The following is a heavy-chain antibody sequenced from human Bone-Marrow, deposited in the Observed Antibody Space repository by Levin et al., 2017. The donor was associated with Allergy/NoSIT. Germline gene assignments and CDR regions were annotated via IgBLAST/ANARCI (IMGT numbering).Heavy chain of an antibody. CDR2: ISGSGGST. Sequence: GESLKISCAASGFTFSSYAMSWVRQAPGKGLEWVSAISGSGGSTYYADSVKGRFTISRDSSKNTLYLQMNSLRAEDTAVYYCAKESSSSFGYWGQGTLVTVSS. V-gene: IGHV3-23*01. J-gene: IGHJ4*02. CDR1: GFTFSSYA. CDR3: AKESSSSFGY. D-gene: IGHD6-13*01.